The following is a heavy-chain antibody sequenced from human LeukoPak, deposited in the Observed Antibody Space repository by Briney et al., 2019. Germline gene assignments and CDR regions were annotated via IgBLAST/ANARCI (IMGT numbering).Heavy chain of an antibody. V-gene: IGHV4-31*03. CDR1: GGSISSGGYY. J-gene: IGHJ4*02. CDR2: IYYSGST. D-gene: IGHD1-14*01. Sequence: SETLSLTCTVSGGSISSGGYYWSWIRQHPGKGLEWIGYIYYSGSTYYNPSLKSRVTISVDTSKNQFSLKLGSVTAADTAVYYCARSPTPLNHFDYWGQGTLVTVSS. CDR3: ARSPTPLNHFDY.